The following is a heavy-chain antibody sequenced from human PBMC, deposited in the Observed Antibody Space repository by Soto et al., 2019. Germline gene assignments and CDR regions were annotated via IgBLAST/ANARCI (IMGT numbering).Heavy chain of an antibody. CDR2: ISAYNGNT. V-gene: IGHV1-18*04. CDR3: ARLHSDIVVVVAATREFNWFDP. J-gene: IGHJ5*02. Sequence: QVQLVQSGAEVKKPGASVKVSCKASGYTFTSYGISWVRQAPGQGLEWMGWISAYNGNTNYAQKLQGRVTMTTDTSTSKAYMELRSLRSDDTAVYYCARLHSDIVVVVAATREFNWFDPWGQGTLVTVSS. D-gene: IGHD2-15*01. CDR1: GYTFTSYG.